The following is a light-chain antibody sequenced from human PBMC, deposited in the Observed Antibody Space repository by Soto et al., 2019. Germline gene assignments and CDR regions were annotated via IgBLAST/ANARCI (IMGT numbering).Light chain of an antibody. CDR1: QGSRDD. J-gene: IGKJ1*01. Sequence: DIQMTQSPSSLSACVANSDTLTCLASQGSRDDLGWYQQRPGKAPKRLIYAASTLQPWVPSRFSGSGSGTDFTLTISSLQPEDFATYYCLQHNTYPRTFGQGTKVDIK. CDR2: AAS. CDR3: LQHNTYPRT. V-gene: IGKV1-17*01.